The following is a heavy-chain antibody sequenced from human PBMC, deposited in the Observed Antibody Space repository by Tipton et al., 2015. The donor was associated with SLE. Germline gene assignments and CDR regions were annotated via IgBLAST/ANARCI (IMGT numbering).Heavy chain of an antibody. D-gene: IGHD2-2*02. J-gene: IGHJ4*02. CDR2: INPASGGA. CDR3: ARDPRWAVPASIGLDY. Sequence: QSGAEVKEPGASVKVSCKASGYHFTGYYLHWVRQAPGQGLEWMGRINPASGGADYAQKFQDRVTMTRDTSITTTFLELTRLRADDTAVYYCARDPRWAVPASIGLDYLGPGTLVTVSS. CDR1: GYHFTGYY. V-gene: IGHV1-2*06.